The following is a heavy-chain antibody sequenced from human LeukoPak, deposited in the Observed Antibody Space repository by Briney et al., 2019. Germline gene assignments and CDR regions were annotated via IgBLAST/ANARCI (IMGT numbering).Heavy chain of an antibody. Sequence: SQTLSLTCTVSGGSISSGSYYWSWIRQPAWKGLEWIGRIYTSGSTNYNPSLKSRVTISVDTSKNQFSLKLSSVTAVDTAVYYCARYCSGGSCYFDLWGQGTLVTVSS. D-gene: IGHD2-15*01. J-gene: IGHJ5*02. V-gene: IGHV4-61*02. CDR1: GGSISSGSYY. CDR2: IYTSGST. CDR3: ARYCSGGSCYFDL.